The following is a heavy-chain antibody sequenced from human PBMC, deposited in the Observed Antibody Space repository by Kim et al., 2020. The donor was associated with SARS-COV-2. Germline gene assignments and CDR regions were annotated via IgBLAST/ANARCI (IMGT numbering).Heavy chain of an antibody. J-gene: IGHJ1*01. V-gene: IGHV4-34*11. Sequence: SETLSLTCAVYGGSINGNYWCWSRIPPAKGLGWVGVSDLSGSTHNNHSPKSRVPVSVDTYTYQYPFNMSSVTAADTGASVCAWG. CDR3: A. CDR1: GGSINGNY. CDR2: SDLSGST.